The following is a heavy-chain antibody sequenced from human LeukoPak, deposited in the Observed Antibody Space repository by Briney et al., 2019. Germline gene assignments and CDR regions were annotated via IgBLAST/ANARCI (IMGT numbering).Heavy chain of an antibody. CDR2: ISSSSSYT. V-gene: IGHV3-11*03. Sequence: GGSLRLSCAASGFTFSDYYMSWIRQAPGKGLEWVSYISSSSSYTNYADSVKGRFTISRDNAKNSLYPQMNSLRAEDTAVYYCARHSYCGGDCIPDDAFDIWGQGTMVTVSS. J-gene: IGHJ3*02. D-gene: IGHD2-21*02. CDR1: GFTFSDYY. CDR3: ARHSYCGGDCIPDDAFDI.